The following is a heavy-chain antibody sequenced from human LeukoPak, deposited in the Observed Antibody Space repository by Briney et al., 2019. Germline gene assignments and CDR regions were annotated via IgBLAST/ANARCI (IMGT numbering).Heavy chain of an antibody. CDR1: GFTFSSYS. CDR2: ISGSGGST. D-gene: IGHD2-21*01. Sequence: GGSLRLSCAASGFTFSSYSMNWVRQAPGKGLEWVSAISGSGGSTYYADSVKGRFTISRDNSKNTLYLQMNSRRAEDTAVYHCARDRLLEDRDFHYYYYMDVWGRGTTVTVSS. V-gene: IGHV3-23*01. J-gene: IGHJ6*03. CDR3: ARDRLLEDRDFHYYYYMDV.